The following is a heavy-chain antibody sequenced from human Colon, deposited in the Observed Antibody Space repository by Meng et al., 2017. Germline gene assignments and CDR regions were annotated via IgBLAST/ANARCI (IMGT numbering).Heavy chain of an antibody. D-gene: IGHD6-6*01. CDR3: ASEYGSSSF. J-gene: IGHJ4*02. CDR1: GGSISSSSYY. Sequence: QLQLQESGPGLVKPSETLFLTCTVSGGSISSSSYYWGWIRQSPRRGLEWIGSISYNGGTSYNPSLESRVTISVDTSKNQFSLKLNSVTAADTAVYYCASEYGSSSFWGQGTLVTVSS. CDR2: ISYNGGT. V-gene: IGHV4-39*01.